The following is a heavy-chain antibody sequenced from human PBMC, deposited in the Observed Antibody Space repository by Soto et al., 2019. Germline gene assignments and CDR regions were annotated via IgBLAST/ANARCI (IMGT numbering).Heavy chain of an antibody. CDR2: ISWNGESI. Sequence: EVQLVESGGGLVQPGRSLRLSCAASGFSFGDYAMQWVRQVPGKGLEWVSSISWNGESIGYADSVKGRFTISRDNGKKSVYLQMNSLRGEDTALYYGAKDVGSSGWYYGLDSWGQGTLVTVS. CDR3: AKDVGSSGWYYGLDS. J-gene: IGHJ5*01. D-gene: IGHD6-19*01. CDR1: GFSFGDYA. V-gene: IGHV3-9*01.